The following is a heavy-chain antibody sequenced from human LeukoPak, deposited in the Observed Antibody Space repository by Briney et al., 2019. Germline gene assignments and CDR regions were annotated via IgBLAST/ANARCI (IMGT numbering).Heavy chain of an antibody. V-gene: IGHV1-2*02. Sequence: ASVKVSCKASGGTFSNYAINWVRQAPGQGLEWMGWIKPNSGGTNYAQKFQGRVTMTRDTSISTAYMELSRLRSDDTAVYYCARGSIVGATFDYFDYWGQGTLVTVSS. CDR3: ARGSIVGATFDYFDY. CDR2: IKPNSGGT. J-gene: IGHJ4*02. CDR1: GGTFSNYA. D-gene: IGHD1-26*01.